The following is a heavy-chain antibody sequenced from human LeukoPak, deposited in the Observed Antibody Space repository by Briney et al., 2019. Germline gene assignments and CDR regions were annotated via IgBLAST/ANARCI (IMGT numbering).Heavy chain of an antibody. CDR2: IYYSGST. Sequence: SETLSLTCTVSGGSISSYYWSWIRQPPGKALEWIGYIYYSGSTNYNPSLKSRVTISEDTSKNQFSLKLSSVTAADTAVYYCARGGDGYNPLFDYWGQGTLVTVSS. CDR1: GGSISSYY. V-gene: IGHV4-59*01. J-gene: IGHJ4*02. D-gene: IGHD5-24*01. CDR3: ARGGDGYNPLFDY.